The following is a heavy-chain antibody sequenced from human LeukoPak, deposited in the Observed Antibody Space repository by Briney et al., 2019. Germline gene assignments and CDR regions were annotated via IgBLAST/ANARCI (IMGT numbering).Heavy chain of an antibody. CDR1: GGSFSGYY. J-gene: IGHJ4*02. D-gene: IGHD5-12*01. CDR3: ARIGMVATNY. CDR2: INHSGST. Sequence: SETLSLTCAVYGGSFSGYYWSWIRQPPGKGLEWIGEINHSGSTNYNPSLKSRVTISVDTSKNQFSLKLSSVTAADTAVYYCARIGMVATNYWGQGTLVTVSP. V-gene: IGHV4-34*01.